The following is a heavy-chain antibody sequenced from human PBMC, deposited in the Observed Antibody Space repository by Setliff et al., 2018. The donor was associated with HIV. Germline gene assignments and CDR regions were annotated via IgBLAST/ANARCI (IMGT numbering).Heavy chain of an antibody. Sequence: SETLSLPCAVYGGSFSGYYWSCIRQPPGKGLEWIGEVTHSGRTNYNPSLESRVTTSVDTSKNQFSLKLSSVTAADTAVYYCARDPRAPRYCSGGSCYSQRRAFDIWGQGTMVTVSS. CDR2: VTHSGRT. CDR3: ARDPRAPRYCSGGSCYSQRRAFDI. CDR1: GGSFSGYY. D-gene: IGHD2-15*01. V-gene: IGHV4-34*01. J-gene: IGHJ3*02.